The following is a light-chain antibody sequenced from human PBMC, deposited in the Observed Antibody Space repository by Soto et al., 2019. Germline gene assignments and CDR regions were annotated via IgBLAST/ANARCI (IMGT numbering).Light chain of an antibody. CDR3: QSYDSSRSVVV. V-gene: IGLV1-40*01. Sequence: QSVLTQPPSVSGAPGQRVTISCTGSSSNIGAGYYVHWYQQLPGTAPKLLIYGNSNRPSGVPDRFSGSKSGTSASLAITGVQAEDEADYYCQSYDSSRSVVVFGGGTKLTVL. J-gene: IGLJ2*01. CDR1: SSNIGAGYY. CDR2: GNS.